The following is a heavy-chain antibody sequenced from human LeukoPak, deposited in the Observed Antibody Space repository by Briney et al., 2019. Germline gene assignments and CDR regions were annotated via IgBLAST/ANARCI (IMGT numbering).Heavy chain of an antibody. J-gene: IGHJ4*02. CDR3: ARRGGSSSRRSPIDY. Sequence: GGSLRLSCTASGFTFSDYWMTWVRQAPGKGPEWVANIKQDGSQRYYVDSVRGRFTISRDNAKNSLFLQMNGLRAEDTAVYYCARRGGSSSRRSPIDYWGQGTLVTVST. V-gene: IGHV3-7*01. CDR2: IKQDGSQR. CDR1: GFTFSDYW. D-gene: IGHD6-6*01.